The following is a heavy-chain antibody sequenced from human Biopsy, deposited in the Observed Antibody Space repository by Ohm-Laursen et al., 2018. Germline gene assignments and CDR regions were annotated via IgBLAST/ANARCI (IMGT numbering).Heavy chain of an antibody. Sequence: SDTLSLTWTVSRDSISNYYWTWNRQSPGKGLEWIGYIYYTGSTNYNPSVKSRVTISADTSKNQFSLKLNSVTAADTAVYFCARDSRGGHLNTTLITGKNLDSWGQGILVTVSS. V-gene: IGHV4-59*01. CDR1: RDSISNYY. CDR3: ARDSRGGHLNTTLITGKNLDS. CDR2: IYYTGST. D-gene: IGHD3-16*01. J-gene: IGHJ4*02.